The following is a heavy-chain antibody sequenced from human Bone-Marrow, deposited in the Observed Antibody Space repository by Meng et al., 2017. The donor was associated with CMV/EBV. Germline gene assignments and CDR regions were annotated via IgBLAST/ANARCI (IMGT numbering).Heavy chain of an antibody. V-gene: IGHV1-46*01. CDR2: INPSGGST. CDR1: GYTFTSYY. J-gene: IGHJ6*01. CDR3: ARGVARTYYDFWSGCGDV. Sequence: ASVKVSCKASGYTFTSYYMHWVRQAPGQGLEWMGIINPSGGSTSYAQKFQGRVTMTRDTSTSTVYMELSSLRSEDTAVYYCARGVARTYYDFWSGCGDVWGQGTTVTCYS. D-gene: IGHD3-3*01.